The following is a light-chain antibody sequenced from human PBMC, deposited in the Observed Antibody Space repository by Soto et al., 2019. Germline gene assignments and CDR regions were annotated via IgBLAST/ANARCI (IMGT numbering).Light chain of an antibody. CDR3: QQRAN. CDR2: DTS. CDR1: QSISGY. Sequence: EIVLTQSPATLPLSPGEIATLSCRASQSISGYLAWYQQRPGQAPRLLIHDTSNRATGIPARFSGGGSGTDFTLTISSLEPEDFAVYYCQQRANFGQGTRLEIK. V-gene: IGKV3-11*01. J-gene: IGKJ5*01.